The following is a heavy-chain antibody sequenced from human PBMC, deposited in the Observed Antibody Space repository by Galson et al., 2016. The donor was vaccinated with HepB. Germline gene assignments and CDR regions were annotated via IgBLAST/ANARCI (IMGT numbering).Heavy chain of an antibody. J-gene: IGHJ6*02. D-gene: IGHD4-23*01. V-gene: IGHV3-7*03. CDR1: GFTLSGYW. CDR2: IKEGGRDI. CDR3: ARHRLGGAAQLLSAGLDV. Sequence: SLRLSCAASGFTLSGYWMAWVRQAPGKGLEWVANIKEGGRDIYYAESVRGRFTISRDDAKSSVYLRMNSLRIEDTAIYYCARHRLGGAAQLLSAGLDVWGRGTTVIVSS.